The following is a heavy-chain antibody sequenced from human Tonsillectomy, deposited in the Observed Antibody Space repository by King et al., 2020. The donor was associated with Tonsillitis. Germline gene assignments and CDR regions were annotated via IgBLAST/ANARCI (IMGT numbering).Heavy chain of an antibody. D-gene: IGHD6-19*01. CDR1: GASISGGSYY. CDR3: ARSGYSSGYQDF. CDR2: IYTTGNT. V-gene: IGHV4-61*02. Sequence: VQLQESGPGLVKPSQTLSLTCTVSGASISGGSYYWSWIRQPAGKGLEWIGRIYTTGNTNYNPSPKSRVTMSVDTSKKQFSLMLNSVTAADTAGYYCARSGYSSGYQDFWGQGTLVTVSS. J-gene: IGHJ4*02.